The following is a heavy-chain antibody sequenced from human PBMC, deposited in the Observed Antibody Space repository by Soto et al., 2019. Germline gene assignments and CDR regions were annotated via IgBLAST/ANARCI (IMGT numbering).Heavy chain of an antibody. CDR3: ATDPYYGSGSMYYFDY. CDR2: IIPIFGKT. V-gene: IGHV1-69*06. D-gene: IGHD3-10*01. CDR1: GGTFSSYA. Sequence: SVKVSCKASGGTFSSYAISWVRQAPGQGLEWMGGIIPIFGKTNYAQKFQGRVTMTEDTSTDTAYMELSSLRSEDTAVYYCATDPYYGSGSMYYFDYWGQGTLVTVSS. J-gene: IGHJ4*02.